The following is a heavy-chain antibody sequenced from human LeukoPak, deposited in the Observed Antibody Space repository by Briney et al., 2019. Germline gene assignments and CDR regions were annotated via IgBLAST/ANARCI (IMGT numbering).Heavy chain of an antibody. V-gene: IGHV1-24*01. CDR2: FDPEDGET. CDR1: GYTLTELS. J-gene: IGHJ5*02. CDR3: ARTRITMVRGVLYNWFDP. D-gene: IGHD3-10*01. Sequence: ASVKVSCKVSGYTLTELSMHWVRQAPGKGLEWMGGFDPEDGETIYAQKFQGRVTMTRDTSISTAYMELGRLRSDDTAVYYCARTRITMVRGVLYNWFDPWGQGTLVTVSS.